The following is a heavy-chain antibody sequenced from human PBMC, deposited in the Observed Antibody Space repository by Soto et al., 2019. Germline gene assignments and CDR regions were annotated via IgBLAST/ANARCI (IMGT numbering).Heavy chain of an antibody. CDR1: GGSISSSSYY. Sequence: PSETLSLTCTVSGGSISSSSYYWGWIRQPPGKGLEWIGSIYYSGSTYYNPSLKSRVTISVDTSKNQLSPKLSSVTAADTAVYYCARYTVGRYCSSTSCFYGMDVWGQGTTVTVSS. CDR3: ARYTVGRYCSSTSCFYGMDV. D-gene: IGHD2-2*01. V-gene: IGHV4-39*01. J-gene: IGHJ6*02. CDR2: IYYSGST.